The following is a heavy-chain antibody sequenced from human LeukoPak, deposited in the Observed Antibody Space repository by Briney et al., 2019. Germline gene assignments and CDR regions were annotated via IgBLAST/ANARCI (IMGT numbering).Heavy chain of an antibody. CDR3: AGMVVVVAATPGAFDY. CDR2: INPSGGST. V-gene: IGHV1-46*01. J-gene: IGHJ4*02. D-gene: IGHD2-15*01. Sequence: ASVKVSCKASGYTFTSYYKHWVRQAPGQGLEWMGIINPSGGSTSYAQKFQGRVTMTRDTSTSTVYMELSSLRSEDTAVYYCAGMVVVVAATPGAFDYWGQGTLVTVSS. CDR1: GYTFTSYY.